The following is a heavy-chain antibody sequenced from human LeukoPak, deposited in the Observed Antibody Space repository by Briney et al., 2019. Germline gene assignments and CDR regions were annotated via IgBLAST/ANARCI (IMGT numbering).Heavy chain of an antibody. CDR2: ISWSSGSI. D-gene: IGHD2-2*01. Sequence: GGSLRLSCAASGFTFDDYGMHWVRQAPGKGLEWVSGISWSSGSIFYADSVKGRFTISRDNAKNSLYLQMNSLRVEDTAVYYCARDSSPSCCPLDLWGPGTLVTVSS. CDR3: ARDSSPSCCPLDL. J-gene: IGHJ5*02. CDR1: GFTFDDYG. V-gene: IGHV3-9*01.